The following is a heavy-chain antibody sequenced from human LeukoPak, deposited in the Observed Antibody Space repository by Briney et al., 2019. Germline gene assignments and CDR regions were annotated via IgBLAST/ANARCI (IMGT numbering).Heavy chain of an antibody. D-gene: IGHD2-8*01. J-gene: IGHJ4*02. CDR2: IRYDGSNK. Sequence: GGSLRLSCAASGFTFSSYGMHWVRQAPGKGLEWVAFIRYDGSNKYYADSAKGRFTISRDNSKNTLYLQMNSLRAEDTAVYYCAKDYIVLMVYAIRREYYFDYWGQGTLVTVSS. CDR1: GFTFSSYG. V-gene: IGHV3-30*02. CDR3: AKDYIVLMVYAIRREYYFDY.